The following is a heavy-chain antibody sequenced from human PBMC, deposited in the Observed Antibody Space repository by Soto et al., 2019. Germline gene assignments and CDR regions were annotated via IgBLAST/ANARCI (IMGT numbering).Heavy chain of an antibody. J-gene: IGHJ4*02. CDR3: ATVHHATGNYYDSSGYYYFDY. CDR2: FDPEDGET. Sequence: ASVKVSCKVSGYTLTELSMHWVRQAPGKGLEWMGGFDPEDGETIYAQKFQGRVTMTEDTSTDTAYMELSSLRSEDTAVYYCATVHHATGNYYDSSGYYYFDYWGQGTLVTVS. V-gene: IGHV1-24*01. CDR1: GYTLTELS. D-gene: IGHD3-22*01.